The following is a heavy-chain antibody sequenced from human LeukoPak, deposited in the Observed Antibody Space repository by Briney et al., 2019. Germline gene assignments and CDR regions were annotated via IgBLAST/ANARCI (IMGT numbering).Heavy chain of an antibody. D-gene: IGHD3-10*01. CDR3: ARAIRYDTMVSWYYGMDV. J-gene: IGHJ6*02. CDR2: INHSGST. V-gene: IGHV4-34*01. CDR1: GGSFSGYY. Sequence: SETLSLTCAVYGGSFSGYYWSCIRQPPGQGLEWIGEINHSGSTNYNPSLKSRVTISVDTSKNQFSLKLSSVTDADTAVYYCARAIRYDTMVSWYYGMDVWGQGTTVTVSS.